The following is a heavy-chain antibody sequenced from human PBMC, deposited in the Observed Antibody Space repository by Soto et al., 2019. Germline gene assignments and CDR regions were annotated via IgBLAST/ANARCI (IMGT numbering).Heavy chain of an antibody. CDR3: VRHEGCSSSSCSATNWFDP. CDR1: GDSLRSSSYY. CDR2: IYYSGSP. Sequence: SETLSLTCTVSGDSLRSSSYYWGWIRQPPGKGLEWIGGIYYSGSPYYNPSLKSRVTIYVDASKNRFSLRLSSVTAADTAVCYCVRHEGCSSSSCSATNWFDPWGQGALVTVSS. J-gene: IGHJ5*02. D-gene: IGHD2-2*01. V-gene: IGHV4-39*01.